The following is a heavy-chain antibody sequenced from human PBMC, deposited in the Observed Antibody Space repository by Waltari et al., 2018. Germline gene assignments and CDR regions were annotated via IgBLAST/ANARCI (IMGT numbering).Heavy chain of an antibody. CDR3: ARDLPYFYDSSGFVWFDP. J-gene: IGHJ5*02. V-gene: IGHV1-69*01. Sequence: QVQLVQSGAEVKKPGSSVKVSCKASGGTFSSYAISWVRQAPGQGLEWMGGIIPILGTANYAQKFQGRVTITADESTSTAYMELSSLRSEDTAVYYCARDLPYFYDSSGFVWFDPWGQGTLVTVSS. D-gene: IGHD3-22*01. CDR2: IIPILGTA. CDR1: GGTFSSYA.